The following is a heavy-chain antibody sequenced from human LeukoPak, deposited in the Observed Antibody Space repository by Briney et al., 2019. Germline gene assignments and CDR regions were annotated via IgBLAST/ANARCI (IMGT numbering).Heavy chain of an antibody. Sequence: ASVKVSCKASGYTFTSHGISWVRQVPGQGLEWMGWISAYNVNTNYVQKLQGRVTMTTDKSKSTAYMDLMSLRSDDTAVYYCARASWGRGDWFDPWGQGTLAPVP. V-gene: IGHV1-18*01. CDR1: GYTFTSHG. CDR3: ARASWGRGDWFDP. D-gene: IGHD3-16*01. J-gene: IGHJ5*02. CDR2: ISAYNVNT.